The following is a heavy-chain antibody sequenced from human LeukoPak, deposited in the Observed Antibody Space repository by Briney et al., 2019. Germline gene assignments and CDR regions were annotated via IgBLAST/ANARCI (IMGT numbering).Heavy chain of an antibody. CDR3: AKDSVTMVRGVRGPFDY. J-gene: IGHJ4*02. Sequence: GGSLRLSCTPSGFTFSAFGFHWVRQAPGKGPEWVAAIFYDGANKYYTDSVKGRFTISRDNSKNTLYLQMNSLRAEDTAVYYCAKDSVTMVRGVRGPFDYWGQGTLVTVSS. D-gene: IGHD3-10*01. V-gene: IGHV3-33*06. CDR2: IFYDGANK. CDR1: GFTFSAFG.